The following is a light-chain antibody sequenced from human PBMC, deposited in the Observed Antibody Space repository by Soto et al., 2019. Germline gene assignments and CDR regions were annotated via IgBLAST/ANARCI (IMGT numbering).Light chain of an antibody. CDR1: QSVTNNY. CDR2: GAS. J-gene: IGKJ3*01. Sequence: EIVLTQAPGTLSLSPGERATLSCRASQSVTNNYLAWHQQKPGQAPRLLIYGASSRATGIPDKFSGSGSGTDFTLIINRLEPEDFAVYYCQQYAESPITFGPGAKVDI. V-gene: IGKV3-20*01. CDR3: QQYAESPIT.